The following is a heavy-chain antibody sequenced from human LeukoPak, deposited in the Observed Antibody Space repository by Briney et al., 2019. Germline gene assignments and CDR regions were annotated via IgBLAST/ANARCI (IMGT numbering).Heavy chain of an antibody. D-gene: IGHD1-26*01. J-gene: IGHJ5*02. V-gene: IGHV1-2*02. Sequence: ASVKVSCKASGYTFTGYYMHWVRQAPGQGLEWMGWINPNSGGTNYAQKFQGRVTMTRDTPISTAYMELSRLRSDDTAVYYCARVGSGGSYGGVWFDPWGQGTLVTVSS. CDR2: INPNSGGT. CDR3: ARVGSGGSYGGVWFDP. CDR1: GYTFTGYY.